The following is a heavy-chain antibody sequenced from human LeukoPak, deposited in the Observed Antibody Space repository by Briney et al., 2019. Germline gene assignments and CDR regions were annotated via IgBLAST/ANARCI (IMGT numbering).Heavy chain of an antibody. CDR1: GYIFTSYG. CDR2: ISANNGNT. Sequence: GESLKVSCKASGYIFTSYGISWVRQAPGQGLEWMGWISANNGNTNYAQKLQGRVTMTTDTSTSTAFMEVRSLRSDDTAVYYCARDDCSSSSCYLGDYWGQGTLVTVSS. J-gene: IGHJ4*02. V-gene: IGHV1-18*01. CDR3: ARDDCSSSSCYLGDY. D-gene: IGHD2-2*01.